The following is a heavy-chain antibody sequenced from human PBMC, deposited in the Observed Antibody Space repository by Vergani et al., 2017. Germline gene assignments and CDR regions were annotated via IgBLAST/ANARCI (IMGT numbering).Heavy chain of an antibody. CDR2: IIPIFGTA. CDR3: ARAMYYDICTVYYRGGAFYR. D-gene: IGHD3-9*01. J-gene: IGHJ3*01. CDR1: GGTFSSYA. Sequence: QVQLLQSRSEVKKPGSSVKVSCKASGGTFSSYAISWVRQAPGQGLEWMGRIIPIFGTANYARKFQGRVTITADESTSTAYMELSSLRSENTAVYYCARAMYYDICTVYYRGGAFYRWDQGTMVTVSS. V-gene: IGHV1-69*13.